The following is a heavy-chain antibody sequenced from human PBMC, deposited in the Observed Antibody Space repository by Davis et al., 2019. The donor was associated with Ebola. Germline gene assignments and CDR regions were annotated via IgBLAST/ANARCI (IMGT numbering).Heavy chain of an antibody. Sequence: GESLKISCAASGFTFSNAWMNWVRQAPGKGPEWLTYIFFDGSETFYADSVKGRFTISRDNSKNTLYLQMGRLRSDDTAMYYCVRDFFEFSSSSFSDSWGQGTLVTVSS. CDR1: GFTFSNAW. V-gene: IGHV3-30*03. D-gene: IGHD6-6*01. CDR2: IFFDGSET. J-gene: IGHJ4*02. CDR3: VRDFFEFSSSSFSDS.